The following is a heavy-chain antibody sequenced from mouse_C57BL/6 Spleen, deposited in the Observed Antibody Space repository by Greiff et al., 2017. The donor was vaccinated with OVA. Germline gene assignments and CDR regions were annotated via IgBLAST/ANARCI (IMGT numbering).Heavy chain of an antibody. D-gene: IGHD1-1*01. J-gene: IGHJ1*03. CDR3: ARAYGSSYGYFDV. Sequence: QVQLQQSGAELVKPGASVKMSCKASGYTFTSYWITWVKQRPGQGLEWIGDIYPGSGSTNYNEKFKSKATLTVDTSSSTAYMQLSSLTSDDSAVYYCARAYGSSYGYFDVWGTGTTVTVSS. CDR2: IYPGSGST. V-gene: IGHV1-55*01. CDR1: GYTFTSYW.